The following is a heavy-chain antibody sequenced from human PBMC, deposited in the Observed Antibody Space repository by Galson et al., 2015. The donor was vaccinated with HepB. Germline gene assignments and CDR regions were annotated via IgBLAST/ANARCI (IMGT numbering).Heavy chain of an antibody. Sequence: SLRLSCAASGFTFRKYWLNWVRQAPGKGLEWVAIIKQDGSEKFYVDSVKGRFTISRDNAKNSVYLQMNSLRPEDTGVYYCARVDDKGDSRVYHFYGMDVWGQGTTVAVSS. CDR2: IKQDGSEK. D-gene: IGHD1-26*01. CDR3: ARVDDKGDSRVYHFYGMDV. V-gene: IGHV3-7*03. CDR1: GFTFRKYW. J-gene: IGHJ6*02.